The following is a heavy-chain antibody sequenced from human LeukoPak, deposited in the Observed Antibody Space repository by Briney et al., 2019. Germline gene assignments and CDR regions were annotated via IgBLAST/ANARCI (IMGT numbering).Heavy chain of an antibody. CDR2: IYPDDSDT. V-gene: IGHV5-51*01. CDR3: AIGGDSSTSCYRCFNY. D-gene: IGHD2-2*01. CDR1: GYSFTNYW. Sequence: GESLKISCEGSGYSFTNYWIGWVRQMPGKGLGWMGVIYPDDSDTRYSPSFQGQVTISADKSIGTAYLQWSSLKASDTAMYYCAIGGDSSTSCYRCFNYWGQGTLVTVSS. J-gene: IGHJ4*02.